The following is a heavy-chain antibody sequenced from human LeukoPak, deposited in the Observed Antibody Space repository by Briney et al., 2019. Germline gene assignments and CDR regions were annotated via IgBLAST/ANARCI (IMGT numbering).Heavy chain of an antibody. D-gene: IGHD2-21*02. V-gene: IGHV3-21*01. CDR2: ITDSGGRT. J-gene: IGHJ1*01. CDR1: GITFSSHA. Sequence: GGSLRLSCAASGITFSSHAMTWVRQAPGKGLEWVSTITDSGGRTYYADSVKGRFTISRDNTKSSLYLQMDSLRVEDMAVYYCARGYCGGDCYGDWGQGTLVTVSS. CDR3: ARGYCGGDCYGD.